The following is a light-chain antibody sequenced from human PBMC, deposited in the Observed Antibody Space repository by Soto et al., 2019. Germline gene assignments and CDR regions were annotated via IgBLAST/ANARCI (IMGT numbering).Light chain of an antibody. CDR1: SSDVGGYNY. V-gene: IGLV2-14*01. Sequence: QSALTQPASVSGSPGQSITISCTRTSSDVGGYNYVSWYQQHPGKAPKLMIYDVSNRPSGVSNRFSGSKSGNTASLTISGLQAEDEADYYCSSYTSSSTLGFGGGTKVTVL. CDR2: DVS. J-gene: IGLJ2*01. CDR3: SSYTSSSTLG.